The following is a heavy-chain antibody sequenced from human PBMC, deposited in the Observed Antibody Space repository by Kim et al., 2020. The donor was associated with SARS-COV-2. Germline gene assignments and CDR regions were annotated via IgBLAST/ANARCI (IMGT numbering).Heavy chain of an antibody. Sequence: GGSLRLSCVGSGFNFNSPAMSWVRQAPGKGLEWVSLISGNGDYIRYSDSVRGRFTISRDNSKNRLYLQMNSLRAEDTAVYYCVKGPCSGAGCGCFDHWGQGTLVTVSS. CDR3: VKGPCSGAGCGCFDH. V-gene: IGHV3-23*01. CDR2: ISGNGDYI. D-gene: IGHD2-15*01. J-gene: IGHJ4*02. CDR1: GFNFNSPA.